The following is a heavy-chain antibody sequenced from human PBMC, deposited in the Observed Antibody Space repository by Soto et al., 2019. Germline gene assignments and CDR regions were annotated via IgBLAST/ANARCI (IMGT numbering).Heavy chain of an antibody. CDR2: IRSKAYGGTT. J-gene: IGHJ5*02. Sequence: PGGSLRLSCTASGFTFGDYAMSWFRQAPGKGLEWVGFIRSKAYGGTTEYAASVKGRFTISRDDSKSIAYLQMNSLKTEDTAVYYCTAESYYYDSSGNNWFDPWGQGTLVTVSS. CDR1: GFTFGDYA. D-gene: IGHD3-22*01. V-gene: IGHV3-49*03. CDR3: TAESYYYDSSGNNWFDP.